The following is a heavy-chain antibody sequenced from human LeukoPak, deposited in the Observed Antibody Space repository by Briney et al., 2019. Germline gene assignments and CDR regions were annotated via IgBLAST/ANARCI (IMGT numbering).Heavy chain of an antibody. V-gene: IGHV1-2*02. CDR2: INPNSGGT. J-gene: IGHJ4*02. D-gene: IGHD6-13*01. CDR3: ARVAAAAGTGGYFDY. Sequence: ASVRVSCKASGYTFTGYYMHWVRQAPGQGLECMGWINPNSGGTNYAQKVQGRVTMTRDTSLSTAYMELSRLRSDDPAVYYCARVAAAAGTGGYFDYWGQGTLVTVSS. CDR1: GYTFTGYY.